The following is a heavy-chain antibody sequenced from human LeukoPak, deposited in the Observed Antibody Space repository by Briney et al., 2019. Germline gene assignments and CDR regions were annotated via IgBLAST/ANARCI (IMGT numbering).Heavy chain of an antibody. CDR3: ARAPYRSSTSCYVAVPPWFDP. CDR2: INPNSGGT. Sequence: GAAVQVSCKASGCTFTGYYMQWVRQAPGRGVEGMGWINPNSGGTNYAQKFQGRVTMTRDTSISTAYMELSRRRSDDTAVYYCARAPYRSSTSCYVAVPPWFDPWGQGTLVTVSS. D-gene: IGHD2-2*01. CDR1: GCTFTGYY. J-gene: IGHJ5*02. V-gene: IGHV1-2*02.